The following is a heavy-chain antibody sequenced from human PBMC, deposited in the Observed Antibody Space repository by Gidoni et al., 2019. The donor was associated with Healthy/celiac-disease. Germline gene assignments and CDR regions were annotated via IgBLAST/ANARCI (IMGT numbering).Heavy chain of an antibody. CDR1: GGPFRSYH. Sequence: QVQLQESGPGLVTPWETLCLTCSLPGGPFRSYHWSWIRRPSGKGLEWIGYIYYSGSTNYITSLNSPVTISVDTSKSQCTLKLSSVTAADTAVYYWARFSWIPTSIVVVPAATNYWYFDLWGRGTLVTVSS. D-gene: IGHD2-2*01. V-gene: IGHV4-59*01. J-gene: IGHJ2*01. CDR2: IYYSGST. CDR3: ARFSWIPTSIVVVPAATNYWYFDL.